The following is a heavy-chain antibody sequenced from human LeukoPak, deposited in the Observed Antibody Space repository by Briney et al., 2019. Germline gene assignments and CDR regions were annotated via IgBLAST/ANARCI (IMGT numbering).Heavy chain of an antibody. Sequence: SQTLSLTCAISGDSVSNNSAAWNWIRQSPSRGLEWRGRTYYRSQWYNHYAVSVKSRITINSDTSKNQFSLHLNSVTPEDTAVYYCAREKQGYNYDVFDYWGQGTLVTVSS. CDR3: AREKQGYNYDVFDY. V-gene: IGHV6-1*01. CDR2: TYYRSQWYN. J-gene: IGHJ4*02. CDR1: GDSVSNNSAA. D-gene: IGHD5-18*01.